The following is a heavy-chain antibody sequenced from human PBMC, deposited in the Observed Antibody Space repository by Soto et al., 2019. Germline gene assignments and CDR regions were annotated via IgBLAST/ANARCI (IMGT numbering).Heavy chain of an antibody. CDR3: ARDLAKGGGSAGFGY. CDR1: GYTFTVYY. CDR2: INPKSGGT. V-gene: IGHV1-2*02. J-gene: IGHJ4*02. D-gene: IGHD1-26*01. Sequence: ASVKVSCKASGYTFTVYYMHWVRQAPGQGLEWMGWINPKSGGTMYPQKFQGRVTMTWDTSISTAYMALTRLRSDDTAVYYCARDLAKGGGSAGFGYWGQGTLVTVSS.